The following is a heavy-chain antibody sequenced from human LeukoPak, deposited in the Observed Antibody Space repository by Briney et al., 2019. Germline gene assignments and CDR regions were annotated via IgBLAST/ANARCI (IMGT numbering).Heavy chain of an antibody. D-gene: IGHD1-1*01. CDR1: GFTVSSSY. CDR3: ARRGSPVRPLDY. J-gene: IGHJ4*02. V-gene: IGHV3-66*04. CDR2: IDTGGST. Sequence: PGGSLRLSCVASGFTVSSSYMKWVRQAPGKGLEWISVIDTGGSTNYADSVKGRFTISRDISKNTVYLPMNSLRAEDTAVYYCARRGSPVRPLDYWGQGTLVTVSS.